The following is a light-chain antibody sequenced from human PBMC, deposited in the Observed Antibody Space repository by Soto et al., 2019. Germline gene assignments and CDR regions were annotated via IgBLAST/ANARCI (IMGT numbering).Light chain of an antibody. CDR3: AAWDDSLSVV. CDR2: RND. J-gene: IGLJ2*01. Sequence: QSVLTQPPSASGTPGQRVTISCSGSSSNIGSNYVYWYQHLPGTPPKLLIYRNDQRPSGVPARFSVSKSGTSASLAISGLRSEDEADYYCAAWDDSLSVVFGGGTKLTVL. CDR1: SSNIGSNY. V-gene: IGLV1-47*01.